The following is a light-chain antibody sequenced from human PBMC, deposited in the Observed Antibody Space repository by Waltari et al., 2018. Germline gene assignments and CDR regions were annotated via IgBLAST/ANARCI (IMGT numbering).Light chain of an antibody. CDR2: GAS. J-gene: IGKJ5*01. CDR1: QTVGTS. CDR3: QQYHTWPPIT. V-gene: IGKV3-15*01. Sequence: ERVMTQSPVTLSVSPGGSATLSCRASQTVGTSLAWYQQKAGQAPRLLLHGASTRATDIPARFSGSGTGTEFTLTISSLQPEDSAVYFCQQYHTWPPITFGQGTRLEI.